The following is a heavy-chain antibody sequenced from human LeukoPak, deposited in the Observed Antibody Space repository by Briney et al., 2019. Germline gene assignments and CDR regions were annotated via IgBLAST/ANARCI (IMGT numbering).Heavy chain of an antibody. D-gene: IGHD4-17*01. CDR2: IGGDGGGGT. CDR1: GFTFSTYT. V-gene: IGHV3-23*01. J-gene: IGHJ4*02. CDR3: ARRTTVTTMAFDY. Sequence: GGSLRLSCAASGFTFSTYTMAWVRQAPGGGPEWVSGIGGDGGGGTFYADSVRGRFAISRDNSKSTLYLQMSSLRVEDTAVYYCARRTTVTTMAFDYWGQGTLVTVSS.